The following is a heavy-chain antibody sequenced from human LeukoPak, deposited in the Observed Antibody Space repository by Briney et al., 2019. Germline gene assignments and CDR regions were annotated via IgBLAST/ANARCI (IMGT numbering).Heavy chain of an antibody. CDR3: ARGASPSGFDY. V-gene: IGHV3-13*04. CDR1: GFTFSSYD. CDR2: IGTAGDT. J-gene: IGHJ4*02. Sequence: GGSLRLSCAASGFTFSSYDMHWVRQATGKGLEWVSAIGTAGDTYYPGSVKGRFTISRENAKNSLYLQMDSLRAGDTAMYYCARGASPSGFDYWGQGTLVTVSS. D-gene: IGHD3-16*01.